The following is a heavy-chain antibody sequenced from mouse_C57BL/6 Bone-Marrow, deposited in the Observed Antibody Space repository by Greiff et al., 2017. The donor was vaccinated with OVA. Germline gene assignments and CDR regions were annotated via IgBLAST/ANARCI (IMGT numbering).Heavy chain of an antibody. J-gene: IGHJ3*01. CDR2: INPSTGGT. V-gene: IGHV1-42*01. D-gene: IGHD2-5*01. CDR3: ASSDSNYPAWFAY. CDR1: GYSFTGYY. Sequence: VHVKQSGPELVKPGPSVKISCKASGYSFTGYYMNGVKQSPEKRLEWIGEINPSTGGTTYNQKFKAKATLTVDKPSSTAYMQPSSLTSEDSAVYYCASSDSNYPAWFAYWGQGTLVTVSA.